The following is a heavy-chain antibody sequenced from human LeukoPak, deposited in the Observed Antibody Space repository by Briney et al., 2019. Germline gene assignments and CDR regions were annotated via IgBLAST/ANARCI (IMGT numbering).Heavy chain of an antibody. D-gene: IGHD2-21*01. CDR3: ARIRCGRGQARCYNH. V-gene: IGHV4-34*01. Sequence: PSETLSLTCAVSRVSVSDYYWSWVRQSPEKGLEWIGEVSPGGYTTYNPSLRSRVIISEDTSENQLSLNVTSVTAADTALYYCARIRCGRGQARCYNHWAQGSLVTVSS. J-gene: IGHJ5*02. CDR2: VSPGGYT. CDR1: RVSVSDYY.